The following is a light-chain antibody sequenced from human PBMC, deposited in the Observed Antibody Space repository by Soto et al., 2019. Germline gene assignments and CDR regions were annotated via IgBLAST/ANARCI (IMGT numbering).Light chain of an antibody. CDR3: AAWDVTLNGLYV. Sequence: QSVLTQPPSVSGAPGQRVTISCTGSSSNIGPTYDIHWYQQLPGTAPKLLIYNNSQWPSGVPDRFSGSKSGTSASLAISGLQSEDEADYYCAAWDVTLNGLYVFGTGTKVTVL. J-gene: IGLJ1*01. V-gene: IGLV1-40*01. CDR2: NNS. CDR1: SSNIGPTYD.